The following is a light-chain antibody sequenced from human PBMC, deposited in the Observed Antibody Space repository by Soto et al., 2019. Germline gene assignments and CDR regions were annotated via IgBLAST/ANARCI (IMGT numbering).Light chain of an antibody. J-gene: IGKJ1*01. CDR3: QQHGSSPRT. CDR1: QSVSSNY. CDR2: GAS. V-gene: IGKV3-20*01. Sequence: EIVLTQSPGTLSFSPGEKANLSFRASQSVSSNYLTLYQQKPGQAPRLLIYGASSRATGISDRFSGSGSGTDFTLTISRLEPEDFAVYYCQQHGSSPRTFGQGTKVDIK.